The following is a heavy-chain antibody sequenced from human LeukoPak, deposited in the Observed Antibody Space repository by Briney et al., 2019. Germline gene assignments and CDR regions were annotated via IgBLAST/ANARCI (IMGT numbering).Heavy chain of an antibody. CDR1: GGSFSGYY. Sequence: SETLSLTCAVYGGSFSGYYWSWIRQPPGKGLEWIGEINHSGSTNYNPSLKSRVTISVDRSKNQFSLKLSSVTAADTAVYYCAREGSSGYYYAYWGQGTLVTVSS. V-gene: IGHV4-34*01. J-gene: IGHJ4*02. CDR2: INHSGST. D-gene: IGHD3-22*01. CDR3: AREGSSGYYYAY.